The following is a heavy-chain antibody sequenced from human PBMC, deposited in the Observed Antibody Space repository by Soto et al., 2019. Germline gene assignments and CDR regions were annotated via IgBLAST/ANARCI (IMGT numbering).Heavy chain of an antibody. D-gene: IGHD3-10*01. Sequence: GGSLRLSCAASGFTFSSYGMHWVRQAPGKGLEWVAVISYDGSNKYYADSVNGRFTISRDNSKNTLYLQMNSLRAEDTGVYYCAKDSLPYYGSHMDVWGKGTTVTVSS. CDR1: GFTFSSYG. J-gene: IGHJ6*03. CDR3: AKDSLPYYGSHMDV. V-gene: IGHV3-30*18. CDR2: ISYDGSNK.